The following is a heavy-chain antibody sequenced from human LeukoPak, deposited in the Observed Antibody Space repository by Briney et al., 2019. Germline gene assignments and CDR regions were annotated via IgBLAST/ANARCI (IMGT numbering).Heavy chain of an antibody. CDR1: GGSISSYY. CDR3: ARDLQHDFGNNWFDP. CDR2: IYYSGST. J-gene: IGHJ5*02. Sequence: SETLSLTCTVSGGSISSYYWSWIRQPPGKGLEWIGYIYYSGSTNYNPSLKSRVTISVDTSKNQFSLKLSSVTAADTAVYYCARDLQHDFGNNWFDPWGQGTLVTVSS. D-gene: IGHD3-3*01. V-gene: IGHV4-59*01.